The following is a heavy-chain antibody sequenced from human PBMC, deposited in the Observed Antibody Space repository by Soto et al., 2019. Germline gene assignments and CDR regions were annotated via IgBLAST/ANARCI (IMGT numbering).Heavy chain of an antibody. J-gene: IGHJ5*02. CDR1: GYTFTSYA. V-gene: IGHV1-3*01. D-gene: IGHD3-10*01. Sequence: ASVKVSCKASGYTFTSYAMHWVRQAPGQRLEWMGWINAGNGNTKYSQKFQGRVTITRDTSASTAYMELSSLRSEDTAVYYCARALLIWFGEGTWFAPWGQGTLVTVSS. CDR2: INAGNGNT. CDR3: ARALLIWFGEGTWFAP.